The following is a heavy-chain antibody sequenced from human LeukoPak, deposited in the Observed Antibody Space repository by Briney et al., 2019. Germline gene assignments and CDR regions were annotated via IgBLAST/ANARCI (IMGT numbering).Heavy chain of an antibody. J-gene: IGHJ4*02. CDR1: GYTFTGYY. V-gene: IGHV1-2*02. Sequence: ASVKVSCKASGYTFTGYYMHWVRRAPGQGLKWMGWINPNSGVTKYAQMFQDRVTMTRDTSITTAYMDLSRLTSDDTAVYYCATGGRISGSYYYFDNWGQGSLVTVSS. D-gene: IGHD3-10*01. CDR3: ATGGRISGSYYYFDN. CDR2: INPNSGVT.